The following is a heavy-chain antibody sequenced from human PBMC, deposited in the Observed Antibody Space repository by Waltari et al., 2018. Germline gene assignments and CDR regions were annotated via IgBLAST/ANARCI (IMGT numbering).Heavy chain of an antibody. V-gene: IGHV3-7*01. Sequence: EVQLVESGGGLVQPGGSLRLSCAASGFTFSTSYMTWIRQAPVKGLEWVAIIKEDGSQKSYVDAVKGRFTISRDNAKNSLYLQMNSLRVEDTAVYYCARDPAYGALDYWGQGTQVTVSS. J-gene: IGHJ4*02. CDR1: GFTFSTSY. CDR2: IKEDGSQK. CDR3: ARDPAYGALDY. D-gene: IGHD3-10*01.